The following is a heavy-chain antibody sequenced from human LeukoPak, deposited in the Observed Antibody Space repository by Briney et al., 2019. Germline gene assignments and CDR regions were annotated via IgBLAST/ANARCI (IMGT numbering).Heavy chain of an antibody. CDR3: AREGYTISSYRFDY. J-gene: IGHJ4*02. Sequence: SETLSLTCSVSGGSINSYWWSWIRQPAGKGLEFIGRIYTTGMTNYNPSLKSRVSMSVDTSKNQFSLELRSVTAADTAVYFCAREGYTISSYRFDYWGQGALVTVSS. V-gene: IGHV4-4*07. D-gene: IGHD3-16*02. CDR1: GGSINSYW. CDR2: IYTTGMT.